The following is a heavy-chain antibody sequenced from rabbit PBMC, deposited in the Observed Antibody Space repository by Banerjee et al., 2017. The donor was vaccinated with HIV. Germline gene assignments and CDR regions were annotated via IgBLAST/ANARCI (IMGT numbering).Heavy chain of an antibody. V-gene: IGHV1S45*01. CDR2: IYADVSGSA. CDR3: ARDLAGVIGWNFNL. D-gene: IGHD4-1*01. J-gene: IGHJ4*01. Sequence: QEQLVESGGGLVQPEGSLTLTCTASGFSFSNNYYMCWVRQAPGKGLEWIACIYADVSGSAYYASWAKGRFTISKTSSTTVTLQMTSLTAADTATYFCARDLAGVIGWNFNLWGQGTLVTVS. CDR1: GFSFSNNYY.